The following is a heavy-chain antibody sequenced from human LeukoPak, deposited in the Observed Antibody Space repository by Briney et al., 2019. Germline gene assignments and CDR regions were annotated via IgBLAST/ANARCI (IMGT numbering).Heavy chain of an antibody. V-gene: IGHV3-9*03. CDR2: ISWNRGSI. J-gene: IGHJ5*02. CDR1: GFTFDDYA. CDR3: AKDSSYQLLSGWFDP. Sequence: PGRSLRLSCAASGFTFDDYAMHWVRQAPGKGLEWVSGISWNRGSIGYADSVKGRFTISRDNAKNSLYLKMNSLRAEDMALYYCAKDSSYQLLSGWFDPWGQGTLVTVSS. D-gene: IGHD2-2*01.